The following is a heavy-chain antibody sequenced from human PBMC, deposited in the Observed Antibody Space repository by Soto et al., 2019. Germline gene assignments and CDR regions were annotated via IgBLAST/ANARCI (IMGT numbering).Heavy chain of an antibody. CDR3: ARVKSGSYDWSDP. V-gene: IGHV3-74*01. D-gene: IGHD3-10*01. CDR1: GFTFNNYW. J-gene: IGHJ5*02. Sequence: ASGFTFNNYWMHWVRQAPGKGLMWVSRINTDGTRTTYADSVKGRFAISRDNAKNTVYLQMNSLRADDTAVYFCARVKSGSYDWSDPWGQGTLVTVSS. CDR2: INTDGTRT.